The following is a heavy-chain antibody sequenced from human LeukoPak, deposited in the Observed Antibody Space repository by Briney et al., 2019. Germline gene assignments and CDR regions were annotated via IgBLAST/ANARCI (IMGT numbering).Heavy chain of an antibody. CDR1: GYTLTELS. CDR2: FDPEDGET. D-gene: IGHD3-22*01. Sequence: ASVKVSCKVSGYTLTELSMHWVRQAPGKGLEWMGGFDPEDGETIYAQKLQGRVTMTEDTSTDTAYMELSSLRSEDTAVYYCATGYDSSGYYSGVFYYYGMDVWGQGTTVTVSS. CDR3: ATGYDSSGYYSGVFYYYGMDV. V-gene: IGHV1-24*01. J-gene: IGHJ6*02.